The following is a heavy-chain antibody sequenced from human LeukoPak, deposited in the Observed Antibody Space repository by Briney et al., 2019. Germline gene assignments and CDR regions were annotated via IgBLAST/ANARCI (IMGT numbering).Heavy chain of an antibody. V-gene: IGHV3-15*01. CDR1: GFTFSNAW. D-gene: IGHD2-21*02. Sequence: PGGSLRLSCTASGFTFSNAWMNWVRQAPGKGLEWVGRIQKKIDGGTTDYAAPVTGRFTISRDDSKNTLYLQMNSLTTEDTAVYYCTTAVAVTAIIYNYFDYWGQGTLVTVSS. CDR2: IQKKIDGGTT. CDR3: TTAVAVTAIIYNYFDY. J-gene: IGHJ4*02.